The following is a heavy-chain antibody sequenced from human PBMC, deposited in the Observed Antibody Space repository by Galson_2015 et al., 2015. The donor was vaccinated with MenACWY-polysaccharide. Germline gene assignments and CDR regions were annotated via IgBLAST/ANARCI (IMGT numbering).Heavy chain of an antibody. J-gene: IGHJ3*02. CDR1: GFSLSASGVG. V-gene: IGHV2-5*02. Sequence: PALVKPTQTLTLTCTFSGFSLSASGVGVGWIRQPPGKALEWLALIYWDDDKRYSPSLKGRLTITKDTSKNQVVLTMTNMDPGDTATYYCALSLNNVNYELSDAFDISGHGTMVTVSS. CDR3: ALSLNNVNYELSDAFDI. CDR2: IYWDDDK. D-gene: IGHD1-7*01.